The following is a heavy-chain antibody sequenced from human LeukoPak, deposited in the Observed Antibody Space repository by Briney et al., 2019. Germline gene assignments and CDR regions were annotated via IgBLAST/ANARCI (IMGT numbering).Heavy chain of an antibody. V-gene: IGHV3-30*03. CDR1: GFTFSAYA. CDR2: ISYDGSDK. J-gene: IGHJ3*02. CDR3: ARVDGGFDI. Sequence: GGSLTLSWPASGFTFSAYAMHWVRQAPGKGLEWVALISYDGSDKYYAGSVKGRFTISRDNSKNSLYLQMNSLRDEETAVYYCARVDGGFDIWGQGTMVTVSS.